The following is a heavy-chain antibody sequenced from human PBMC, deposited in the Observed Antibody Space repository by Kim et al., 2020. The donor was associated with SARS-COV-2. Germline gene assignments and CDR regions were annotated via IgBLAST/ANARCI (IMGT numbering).Heavy chain of an antibody. J-gene: IGHJ4*02. CDR2: T. Sequence: TQDSKKFQGRVTITRDTSANTAYMELRRLTTKDTAIYYCARDMDPTVYDYWGQGTLVTVSS. CDR3: ARDMDPTVYDY. V-gene: IGHV1-3*01. D-gene: IGHD4-4*01.